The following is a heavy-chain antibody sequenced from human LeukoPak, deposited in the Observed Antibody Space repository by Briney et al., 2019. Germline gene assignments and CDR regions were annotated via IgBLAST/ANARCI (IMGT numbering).Heavy chain of an antibody. CDR1: GFTFSSYG. J-gene: IGHJ6*03. D-gene: IGHD3-3*01. CDR2: IRYDGSNK. Sequence: GGSLRLSCAASGFTFSSYGMHWVRQAPGKGLEWVAFIRYDGSNKYYADSVKGRFTISRDNSKNTLYLQMNSLRAEDTAVYYCAKSDYDFWSGYNLRGGMDYYYYYMDVWGKGTTVTVSS. V-gene: IGHV3-30*02. CDR3: AKSDYDFWSGYNLRGGMDYYYYYMDV.